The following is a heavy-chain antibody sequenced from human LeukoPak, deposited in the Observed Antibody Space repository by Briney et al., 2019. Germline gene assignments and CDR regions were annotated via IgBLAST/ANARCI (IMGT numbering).Heavy chain of an antibody. CDR2: INPNSGGT. J-gene: IGHJ4*02. Sequence: ASVKVSCKASGYTFTGYYMHWVRQAPGQGLEWMGWINPNSGGTNYAQKFQGRVTMTRDTSISTAYMELSRLRSDDTAVYYCAAVVVVAATLSLDYWGQGTLVTVSS. D-gene: IGHD2-15*01. CDR1: GYTFTGYY. V-gene: IGHV1-2*02. CDR3: AAVVVVAATLSLDY.